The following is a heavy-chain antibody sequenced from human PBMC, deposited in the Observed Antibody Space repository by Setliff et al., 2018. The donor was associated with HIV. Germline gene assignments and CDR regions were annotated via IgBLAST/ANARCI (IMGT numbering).Heavy chain of an antibody. J-gene: IGHJ4*02. CDR2: IYYSGST. CDR1: GGTINRSGYY. V-gene: IGHV4-39*07. CDR3: ARCGPVAGYRVYFDY. D-gene: IGHD6-19*01. Sequence: SETLSLTCTVSGGTINRSGYYWGWIRQPPGKGLDWIGSIYYSGSTYYDPSLNSRITVSVDTSRSQFSLKLNSVTAADTAVYYCARCGPVAGYRVYFDYWGQGSPVTVSS.